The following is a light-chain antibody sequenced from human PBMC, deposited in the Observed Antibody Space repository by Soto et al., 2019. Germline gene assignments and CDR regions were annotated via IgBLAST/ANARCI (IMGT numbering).Light chain of an antibody. CDR3: QQRGKWPIT. J-gene: IGKJ5*01. V-gene: IGKV3-11*01. CDR2: DAS. CDR1: QNVNRY. Sequence: EIVLTQSPATLSLSPGERATLSCRTSQNVNRYLDWYHQKPGQAPRLLIYDASNGATGIPARFSGSGSGTDFTLTVSSLEPEDFAVYYCQQRGKWPITFGQGTRLEIK.